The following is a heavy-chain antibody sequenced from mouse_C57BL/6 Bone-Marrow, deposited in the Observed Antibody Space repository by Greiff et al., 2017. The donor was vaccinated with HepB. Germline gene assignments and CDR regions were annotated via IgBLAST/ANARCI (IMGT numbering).Heavy chain of an antibody. D-gene: IGHD2-4*01. CDR3: ARGYYDYLYFDY. J-gene: IGHJ2*01. Sequence: EVHLVESEGGLVQPGSSMKLSCTASGFTFSDYYMAWVRQVPEKGLEWVANINYDGSSTYYLDSLKSRFISSRDNAKNILYLQMSSLKSEDTATYYCARGYYDYLYFDYWGQGTTLTVSS. V-gene: IGHV5-16*01. CDR1: GFTFSDYY. CDR2: INYDGSST.